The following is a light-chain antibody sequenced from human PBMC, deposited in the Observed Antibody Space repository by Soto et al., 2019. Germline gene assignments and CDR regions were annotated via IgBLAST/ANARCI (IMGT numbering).Light chain of an antibody. Sequence: QSVLTQPPSASGSPGQSVNISCTGANSDVGSYDYVSWYQQHPGKAPKLIIYEVTKRPSGVPDRFSGSKSGNTASLTVSGLQAEDEADYYCSSYAGTNTRYLFGSGTKLTVL. CDR3: SSYAGTNTRYL. CDR1: NSDVGSYDY. V-gene: IGLV2-8*01. CDR2: EVT. J-gene: IGLJ1*01.